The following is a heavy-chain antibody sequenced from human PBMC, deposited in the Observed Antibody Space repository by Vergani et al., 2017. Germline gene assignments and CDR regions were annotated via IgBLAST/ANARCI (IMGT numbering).Heavy chain of an antibody. CDR2: ISSSSSTI. D-gene: IGHD3-22*01. Sequence: EVQLVESGGGLVQPGGSLRLSCAASGFTFSSYSMNWVRQAPGKGLEWVSYISSSSSTIYYADSVKGRFSISRDNAKNSLYLQINSLRGEDTAVYYCASREDYYDSSGGKYGGQGSLVTVSS. J-gene: IGHJ4*02. CDR1: GFTFSSYS. V-gene: IGHV3-48*01. CDR3: ASREDYYDSSGGKY.